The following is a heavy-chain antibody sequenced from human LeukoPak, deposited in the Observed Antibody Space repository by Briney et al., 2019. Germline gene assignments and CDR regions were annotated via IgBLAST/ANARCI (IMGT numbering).Heavy chain of an antibody. J-gene: IGHJ5*02. V-gene: IGHV1-69*01. Sequence: VASVKVSCKASGGTFSSYAISWVRQAPGQGLEWMGGIIPIFGTANYAQKFQGRVTITADESTSKAYMELSSLRSEDTAVYYCAVIVVVPAATSTNWFDPWGQGTLVTVSS. CDR1: GGTFSSYA. CDR2: IIPIFGTA. CDR3: AVIVVVPAATSTNWFDP. D-gene: IGHD2-2*01.